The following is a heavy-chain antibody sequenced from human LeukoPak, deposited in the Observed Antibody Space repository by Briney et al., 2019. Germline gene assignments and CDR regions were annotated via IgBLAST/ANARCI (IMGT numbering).Heavy chain of an antibody. J-gene: IGHJ4*02. Sequence: GGSLRLSCAASGFTFSSYAMSWVRQAPGKGLEWVSAISGSGGSTYYADSVKGRFTISRDNSKNPLYLQMNSLRAEDTAVYYCAKRDYGDYEVPFDYWGQGTLVTVSS. V-gene: IGHV3-23*01. CDR1: GFTFSSYA. D-gene: IGHD4-17*01. CDR3: AKRDYGDYEVPFDY. CDR2: ISGSGGST.